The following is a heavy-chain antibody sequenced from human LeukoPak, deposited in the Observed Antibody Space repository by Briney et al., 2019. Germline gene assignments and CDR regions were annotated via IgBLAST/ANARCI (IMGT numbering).Heavy chain of an antibody. Sequence: GGSLRLSCAASGFTFSLYSMNWVRQAPGKGLEWVSYISRSSSSSTIYYADSVKGRFTISRDNAKNSLYLQMYSLRAEDTAVYYCARENGGSTSEGYFDYWGQGTLVTVSS. CDR3: ARENGGSTSEGYFDY. CDR2: ISRSSSSSTI. CDR1: GFTFSLYS. V-gene: IGHV3-48*04. D-gene: IGHD2-2*01. J-gene: IGHJ4*02.